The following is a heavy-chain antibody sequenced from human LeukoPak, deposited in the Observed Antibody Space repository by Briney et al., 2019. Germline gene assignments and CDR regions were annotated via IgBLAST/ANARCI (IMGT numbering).Heavy chain of an antibody. D-gene: IGHD3-10*01. V-gene: IGHV1-69*01. CDR2: IIPIFGTA. CDR1: GGTFSSYA. CDR3: AREGSNYYGSGSYIPFAY. Sequence: GASVTVSCKASGGTFSSYAISWVRQAPGQGLEWMGGIIPIFGTANYAQKFQGSVTITADESTSTAYMELSSLRSEDTAVYYCAREGSNYYGSGSYIPFAYWGQGTLVTVSS. J-gene: IGHJ4*02.